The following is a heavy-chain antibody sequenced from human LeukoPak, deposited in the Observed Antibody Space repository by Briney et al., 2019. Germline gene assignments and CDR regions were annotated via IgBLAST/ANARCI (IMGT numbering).Heavy chain of an antibody. CDR3: ARDLYCSSNSCYFYYYYMDV. D-gene: IGHD2-2*01. V-gene: IGHV4-61*02. J-gene: IGHJ6*03. CDR2: IYTSGST. Sequence: SETLSLTCTVSGGSVSSGTYYWSWIRQPAGKGLEWIGRIYTSGSTNYNPSLKSRVTISVDTSKNQFSLKLSSLTAADTAVYYCARDLYCSSNSCYFYYYYMDVWGKGTTVTVSS. CDR1: GGSVSSGTYY.